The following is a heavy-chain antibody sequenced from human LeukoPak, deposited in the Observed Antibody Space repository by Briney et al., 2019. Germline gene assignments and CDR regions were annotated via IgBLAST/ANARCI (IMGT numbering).Heavy chain of an antibody. J-gene: IGHJ4*02. D-gene: IGHD3-22*01. CDR1: GITLSNYG. CDR3: AKRGVVIRVILVGFHKEAYYFDS. V-gene: IGHV3-23*01. CDR2: ISDSGGRT. Sequence: GGSLRLSCAVSGITLSNYGVSWVRQAPGKGLEWVAGISDSGGRTNYADSVKGRFTISRDNPKNTIYLQMNSLRAEDTAGYFCAKRGVVIRVILVGFHKEAYYFDSWGQGALVTVSS.